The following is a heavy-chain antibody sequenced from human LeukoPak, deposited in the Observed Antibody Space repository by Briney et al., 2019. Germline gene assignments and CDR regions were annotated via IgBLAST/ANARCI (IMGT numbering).Heavy chain of an antibody. J-gene: IGHJ4*02. D-gene: IGHD3-9*01. CDR3: ARAPEYDILTDFDY. V-gene: IGHV1-18*01. Sequence: ASEKVSCKASGYTFTSYGISWVRQAPGQGLEWMGWISAYNGNTNYAQKLQGRVTMTTDTSTSTAYMELRSLRSDDTAVYYCARAPEYDILTDFDYWGQGTLVTVSS. CDR1: GYTFTSYG. CDR2: ISAYNGNT.